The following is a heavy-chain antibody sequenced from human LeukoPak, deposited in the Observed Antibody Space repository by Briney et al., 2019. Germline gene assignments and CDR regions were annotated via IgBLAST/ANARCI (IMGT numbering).Heavy chain of an antibody. CDR2: IYTSGST. Sequence: SETLSLTCTVPGGSIRSYYWNWIRQPAGKGLEYIGRIYTSGSTNYNPSLKSRVAMSVDTSKNQFSLKLSSVTAADTAVYYCVGGTYYGGDYWGQGTLVTVSS. V-gene: IGHV4-4*07. J-gene: IGHJ4*02. CDR1: GGSIRSYY. D-gene: IGHD1-26*01. CDR3: VGGTYYGGDY.